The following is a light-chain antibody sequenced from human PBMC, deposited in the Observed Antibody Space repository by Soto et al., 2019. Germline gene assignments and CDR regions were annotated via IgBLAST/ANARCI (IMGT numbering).Light chain of an antibody. J-gene: IGKJ1*01. CDR2: HAS. CDR3: QQYNSEGWT. V-gene: IGKV1-5*01. Sequence: DLQMTQAPSTQPSSVVYRGTITCLASQSISNWLAWYQQKPGTAPKVLIYHASNLQSGVPSRFSGSGSGTEFTLTISSLQPDHFATYYCQQYNSEGWTFGQGTKVDIK. CDR1: QSISNW.